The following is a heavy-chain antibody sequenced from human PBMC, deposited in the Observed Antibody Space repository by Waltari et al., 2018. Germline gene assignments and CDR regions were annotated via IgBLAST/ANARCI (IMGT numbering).Heavy chain of an antibody. CDR2: IYTMGST. Sequence: QVQLQESGPGLVKPSQTLSLTCTVSGGSISSGSYYWSWIRQPAGKGLEWIGRIYTMGSTNYNPSLKIRVTISVDTSKNQFSLKLSSVTAADTAVYYCARFGQQSVEGYWGQGTLVTVSS. CDR3: ARFGQQSVEGY. CDR1: GGSISSGSYY. D-gene: IGHD3-3*01. V-gene: IGHV4-61*02. J-gene: IGHJ4*02.